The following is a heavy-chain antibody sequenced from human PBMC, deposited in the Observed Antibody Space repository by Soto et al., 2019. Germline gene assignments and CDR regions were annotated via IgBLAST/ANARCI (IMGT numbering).Heavy chain of an antibody. V-gene: IGHV4-59*08. Sequence: QVQLQESGPGLVKPSETLSLTCTVSGGSISSYYWSWIRQPPGKGLGWIGYIYYRGSTNYSPSLKGRVPLPVDPSKNQCSLKLSSVTAADTAVYYCARSRIEAAGTVYHWGQGTLVTVSS. CDR2: IYYRGST. J-gene: IGHJ5*02. CDR1: GGSISSYY. CDR3: ARSRIEAAGTVYH. D-gene: IGHD6-13*01.